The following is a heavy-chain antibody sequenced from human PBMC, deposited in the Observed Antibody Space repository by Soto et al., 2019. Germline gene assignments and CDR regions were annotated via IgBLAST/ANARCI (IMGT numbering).Heavy chain of an antibody. CDR1: GFTFSSYG. J-gene: IGHJ4*02. D-gene: IGHD2-2*01. V-gene: IGHV3-33*01. Sequence: QVQLVESGGGVVQPGRSLRLSCAASGFTFSSYGMHWVRQAPGKGLEWVAVIWYDGSNKYYADSVKGRFTISRDNSKNTLSLQMNSLRAEDTAVYYCARGWDIVVVPAANGGYYFDYWGQGTLVTVSS. CDR2: IWYDGSNK. CDR3: ARGWDIVVVPAANGGYYFDY.